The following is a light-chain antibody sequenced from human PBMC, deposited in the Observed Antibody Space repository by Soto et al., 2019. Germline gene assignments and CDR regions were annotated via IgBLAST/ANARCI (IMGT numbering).Light chain of an antibody. J-gene: IGKJ5*01. CDR1: QSVSRR. Sequence: EIVLTQSPGTLSLSPGGRATLYCRASQSVSRRLAWYQHRPGQSPRLLISGASMRASGVPVRFSGSGSGTDFTLTISRLEPEDFAVYYCQHYGETPITFGLGTRLEIK. CDR3: QHYGETPIT. CDR2: GAS. V-gene: IGKV3-20*01.